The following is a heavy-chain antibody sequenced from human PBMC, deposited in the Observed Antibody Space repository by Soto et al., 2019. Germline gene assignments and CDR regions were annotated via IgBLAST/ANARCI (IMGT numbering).Heavy chain of an antibody. D-gene: IGHD3-10*01. CDR2: IWYDGSNK. CDR1: GFTFSSYG. CDR3: ARDKLLVSEGFGELLAPHYYYYYMDV. Sequence: GGSLRLSCAASGFTFSSYGMHWVRQAPGKGLEWVAVIWYDGSNKYYADSVKGRFTISRDNSKNTLYLQMNSLRAEETAVYYCARDKLLVSEGFGELLAPHYYYYYMDVGGKGTTVTV. J-gene: IGHJ6*03. V-gene: IGHV3-33*01.